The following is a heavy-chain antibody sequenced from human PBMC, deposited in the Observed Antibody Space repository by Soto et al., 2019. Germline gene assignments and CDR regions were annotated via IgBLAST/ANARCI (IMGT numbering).Heavy chain of an antibody. CDR3: ARDLAAGDH. V-gene: IGHV1-46*01. CDR2: INPASGRP. CDR1: GYTFTHYY. J-gene: IGHJ4*02. Sequence: QVQLVQSGAEVKKPGASVKLSCRTSGYTFTHYYIHRVRQAPGQGLEWLAIINPASGRPNYAQDFQGRVLLTMDTSTTAVYMQLSGLRAEDTAIFYCARDLAAGDHWGQGTLVTVSS. D-gene: IGHD6-13*01.